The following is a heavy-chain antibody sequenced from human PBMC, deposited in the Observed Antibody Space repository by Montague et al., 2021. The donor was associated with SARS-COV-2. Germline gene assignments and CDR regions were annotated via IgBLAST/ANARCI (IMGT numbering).Heavy chain of an antibody. CDR1: GDSISSSSYF. CDR2: IYYSGSI. V-gene: IGHV4-39*01. CDR3: ARKARRGITIFGVVTASYYFDY. Sequence: SETLFLTCTVSGDSISSSSYFWGWIRQPPGKGLEWIGSIYYSGSIYYNPSLKSRVTISVDTSKNQFSLKLSSVTAADTAVYYCARKARRGITIFGVVTASYYFDYWGQGTLVTVSS. J-gene: IGHJ4*02. D-gene: IGHD3-3*01.